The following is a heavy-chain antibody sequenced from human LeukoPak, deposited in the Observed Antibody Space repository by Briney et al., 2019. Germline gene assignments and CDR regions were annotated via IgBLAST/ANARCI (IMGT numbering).Heavy chain of an antibody. Sequence: ASVKVSCKASGYTFTGYYMRWVRQAPGQGLEWMGWINPNSGGTNYAQKFQGRVTMTRDTSISTAYMELSRLRSDDTAVYYCARALKDRSSGWYEIPFPDYWGQGTLVTVSS. CDR2: INPNSGGT. V-gene: IGHV1-2*02. J-gene: IGHJ4*02. CDR1: GYTFTGYY. D-gene: IGHD6-19*01. CDR3: ARALKDRSSGWYEIPFPDY.